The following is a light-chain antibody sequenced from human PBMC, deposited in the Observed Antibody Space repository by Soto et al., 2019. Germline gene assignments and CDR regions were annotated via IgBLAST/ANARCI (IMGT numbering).Light chain of an antibody. CDR1: QSVSRY. CDR2: DAS. V-gene: IGKV3-11*01. CDR3: QQRSNGPPIT. Sequence: EIVLTKSAGTLSLTPWERATLSCMASQSVSRYLAWYQQKPGQAPRLLIYDASNRATGIPARFSGSGSGTDFTLTISSLEPEDFAVYYCQQRSNGPPITFGQGTRLEIK. J-gene: IGKJ5*01.